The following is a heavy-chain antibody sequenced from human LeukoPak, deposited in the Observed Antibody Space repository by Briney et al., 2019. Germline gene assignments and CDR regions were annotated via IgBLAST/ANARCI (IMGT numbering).Heavy chain of an antibody. D-gene: IGHD2-2*02. CDR1: GFTFSSYW. CDR3: AREARYTYHYYYYGMDV. Sequence: GGSLRLSCAASGFTFSSYWMSWVRQAPGKGLEWVANIKQDGSEKYYVDSVKGRFTISRDNAKNSLYLQMNSLRAEDTAVYYCAREARYTYHYYYYGMDVWGQGTTVTVSS. J-gene: IGHJ6*02. CDR2: IKQDGSEK. V-gene: IGHV3-7*01.